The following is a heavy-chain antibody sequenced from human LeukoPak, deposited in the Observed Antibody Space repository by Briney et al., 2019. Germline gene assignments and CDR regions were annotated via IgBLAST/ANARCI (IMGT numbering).Heavy chain of an antibody. V-gene: IGHV3-30*04. CDR1: GFTFSSYA. J-gene: IGHJ4*02. CDR2: ISCDGSNK. Sequence: GRSLRLSCAASGFTFSSYAMHWVRQAPGKGLEWVAVISCDGSNKYYADSVKGRFTISRDNSKNTLYLQMNSLRAEDTAVYYCARRYCSGGSCSPGDYWGQGTLVTVSS. CDR3: ARRYCSGGSCSPGDY. D-gene: IGHD2-15*01.